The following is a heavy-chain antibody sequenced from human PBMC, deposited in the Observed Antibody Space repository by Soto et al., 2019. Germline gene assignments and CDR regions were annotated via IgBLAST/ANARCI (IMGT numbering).Heavy chain of an antibody. D-gene: IGHD3-10*01. J-gene: IGHJ4*02. V-gene: IGHV2-5*02. CDR2: VYWDDGK. CDR3: ARIAVRVVPQFDY. Sequence: QITLKESGPPLVQPTQTLTLTCTFSGFSLSTSGVGVGWIRQPPGKALESLALVYWDDGKRYSPALKNRLTITKDTPRNQVVLTMSNMDPADTATYCCARIAVRVVPQFDYWGQGTLVTVSS. CDR1: GFSLSTSGVG.